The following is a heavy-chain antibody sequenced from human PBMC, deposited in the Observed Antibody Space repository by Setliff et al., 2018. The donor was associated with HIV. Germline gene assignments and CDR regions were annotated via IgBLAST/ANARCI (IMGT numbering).Heavy chain of an antibody. D-gene: IGHD6-13*01. CDR3: AREDRIAPATRNYYYFGMDV. Sequence: PGGSLRLSCAAAGFTFSNAWMTWVRQAPGKGLEWVARIRNKKNGGTTYYAAPVEGRFTISRDDSKNTLSLQMNSLKTEDTAMYYCAREDRIAPATRNYYYFGMDVWGQGTTVTVSS. CDR1: GFTFSNAW. CDR2: IRNKKNGGTT. J-gene: IGHJ6*02. V-gene: IGHV3-15*01.